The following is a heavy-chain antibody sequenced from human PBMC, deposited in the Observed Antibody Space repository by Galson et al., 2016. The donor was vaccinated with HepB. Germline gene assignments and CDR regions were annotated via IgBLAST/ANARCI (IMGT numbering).Heavy chain of an antibody. CDR2: IWNAGSDR. J-gene: IGHJ5*02. CDR3: VGWGMLGITLDH. D-gene: IGHD2-8*01. V-gene: IGHV3-33*08. CDR1: GFTFRRYG. Sequence: SLRLSCAVSGFTFRRYGMQWVRQAPGKGLEWVAVIWNAGSDRHDGDSVKGRFTISRDDSKNMVYPPMNSVRGEDTAVYYCVGWGMLGITLDHWGQGTLVTVAS.